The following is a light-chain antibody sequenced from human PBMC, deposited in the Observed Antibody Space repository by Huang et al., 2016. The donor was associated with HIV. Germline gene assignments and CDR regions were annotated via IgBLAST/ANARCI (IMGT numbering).Light chain of an antibody. V-gene: IGKV4-1*01. CDR3: QQYYQNPQT. J-gene: IGKJ5*01. CDR1: QSLLYSLNNKNY. Sequence: DIVMTQSPDSLSVSPGERATIDCKSSQSLLYSLNNKNYLAWLQQKPGRPPKLLLYCASTRESGIPERFSGSGSGTDFTLTINNLQPEDVATYYCQQYYQNPQTFGQGT. CDR2: CAS.